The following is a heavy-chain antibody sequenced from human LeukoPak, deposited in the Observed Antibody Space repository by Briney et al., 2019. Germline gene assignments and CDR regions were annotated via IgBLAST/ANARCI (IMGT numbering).Heavy chain of an antibody. D-gene: IGHD4-17*01. J-gene: IGHJ6*03. CDR2: INHSGST. CDR1: GGSISNYY. V-gene: IGHV4-34*01. CDR3: ARHGGFGTTVTTSLYYYYMDV. Sequence: KTSETLSLTCTVSGGSISNYYWSWIRQPPGKGLEWIGEINHSGSTNYNPSLKSRVTISVDTSKNQFSLKLSSVTAADTAVYYCARHGGFGTTVTTSLYYYYMDVWGKGTTVTISS.